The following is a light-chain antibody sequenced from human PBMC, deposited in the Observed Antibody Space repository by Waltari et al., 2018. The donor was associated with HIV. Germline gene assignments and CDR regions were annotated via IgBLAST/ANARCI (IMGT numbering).Light chain of an antibody. CDR2: KDG. V-gene: IGLV3-1*01. CDR1: ELGDTF. J-gene: IGLJ2*01. Sequence: SYELTQPPSVSVSPGQTASIPCSGDELGDTFACWYQQKPGQSPVLVIYKDGKRPSGSAARFSCFNFGNTATVPTSGTQAMDEAYYYCQAWDGDTPKVFGGGTKLTVL. CDR3: QAWDGDTPKV.